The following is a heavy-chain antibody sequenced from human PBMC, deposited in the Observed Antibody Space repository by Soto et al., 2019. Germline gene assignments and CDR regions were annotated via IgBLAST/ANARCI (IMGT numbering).Heavy chain of an antibody. D-gene: IGHD3-22*01. V-gene: IGHV4-39*01. CDR3: ARQSSYASSAHNSRSAFDI. Sequence: PXATLSLTCTVSGGSISSSSYYWGWIRQPPGKGLEWIGSIYYSGSTYYNPSLKSRVTISVDTSKNQFSLKLSSVTAADTAVYYCARQSSYASSAHNSRSAFDIWGQRTMVTVSS. CDR2: IYYSGST. CDR1: GGSISSSSYY. J-gene: IGHJ3*02.